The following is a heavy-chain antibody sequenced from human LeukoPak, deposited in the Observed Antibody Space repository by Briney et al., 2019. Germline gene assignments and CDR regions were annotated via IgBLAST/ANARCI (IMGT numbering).Heavy chain of an antibody. CDR1: GYTFTDYY. J-gene: IGHJ4*02. V-gene: IGHV1-2*02. CDR3: ARVGILRGWFDY. CDR2: IKPNSGGT. Sequence: GASVKVSCKASGYTFTDYYIHWVRQAPGQGLEWMGWIKPNSGGTYYAQKFQGRVTMTRDTSISTAYMELSRLRSDDTAVYYCARVGILRGWFDYWGQGTLVTVSS. D-gene: IGHD3-16*01.